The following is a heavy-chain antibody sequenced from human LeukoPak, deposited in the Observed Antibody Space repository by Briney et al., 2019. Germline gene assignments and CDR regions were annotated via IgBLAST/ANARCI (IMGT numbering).Heavy chain of an antibody. Sequence: ASVKVSCKASGYTFTSYGISWVRQAPGQGLEWMGWISAYNGNTNYAQKLQGRVTMTTDTSTSTAYMELRSPRSDDTAVYYCARHTSSGYYTLFDYWGQGTLVTVSS. J-gene: IGHJ4*02. V-gene: IGHV1-18*01. CDR1: GYTFTSYG. CDR2: ISAYNGNT. CDR3: ARHTSSGYYTLFDY. D-gene: IGHD3-22*01.